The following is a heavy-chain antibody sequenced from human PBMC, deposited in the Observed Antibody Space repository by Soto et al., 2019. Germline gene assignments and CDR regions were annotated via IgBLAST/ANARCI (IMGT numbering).Heavy chain of an antibody. CDR2: MYPGDSDT. V-gene: IGHV5-51*01. CDR3: ARLPRDCNKTSCYYADH. Sequence: GESLKISCRGSGYDFNTDWFGWVRQLPGRGLEWVGIMYPGDSDTRYNPSLQGHVTLSVDVTVSTAFLQWRSLETSDTGMYFCARLPRDCNKTSCYYADHWGQGTQVTVSS. D-gene: IGHD3-3*01. J-gene: IGHJ4*02. CDR1: GYDFNTDW.